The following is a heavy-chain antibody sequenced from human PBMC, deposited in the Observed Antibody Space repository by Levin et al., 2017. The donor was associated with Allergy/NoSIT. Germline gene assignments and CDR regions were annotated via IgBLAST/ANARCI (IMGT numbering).Heavy chain of an antibody. CDR1: GFTVSSYP. CDR3: ARPFGPNGYYSYGLDV. V-gene: IGHV3-30*04. J-gene: IGHJ6*02. Sequence: GESLKISCSASGFTVSSYPIHWVRQAPGKGLEWVAVTSYDGTNYADSVRGRFTISRDNSKNTLYLQMNSLRVEDTAVYYCARPFGPNGYYSYGLDVWGQGTTVTVSS. CDR2: TSYDGT. D-gene: IGHD3-10*01.